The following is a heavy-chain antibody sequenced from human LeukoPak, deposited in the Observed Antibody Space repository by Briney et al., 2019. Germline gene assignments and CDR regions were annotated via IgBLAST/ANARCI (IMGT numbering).Heavy chain of an antibody. J-gene: IGHJ4*02. CDR3: ARWTTTYLDY. D-gene: IGHD4-11*01. Sequence: ASVKVSCKASGYTYTNYYIHWVRQAPGQGLEWMGIINPSGGSTNFAQKFQGRVTMTTDTSTITVYMELSSLRSEDTAVYYCARWTTTYLDYWGQGTLVTVSS. CDR1: GYTYTNYY. V-gene: IGHV1-46*01. CDR2: INPSGGST.